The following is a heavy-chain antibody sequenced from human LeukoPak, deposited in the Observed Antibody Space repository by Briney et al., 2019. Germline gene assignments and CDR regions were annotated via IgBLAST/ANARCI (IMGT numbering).Heavy chain of an antibody. D-gene: IGHD3-16*01. CDR2: IYNDGSS. J-gene: IGHJ4*02. CDR1: GFSVSRNY. CDR3: ARDRPFGGVLDFDY. V-gene: IGHV3-66*01. Sequence: GGSLRLSCAASGFSVSRNYMSWVRQAPGKGLEWVSVIYNDGSSDYADSVKGRFTISRDNSKNTLYLQMNSLRAEDTAVYYCARDRPFGGVLDFDYWGQGTLVTVSP.